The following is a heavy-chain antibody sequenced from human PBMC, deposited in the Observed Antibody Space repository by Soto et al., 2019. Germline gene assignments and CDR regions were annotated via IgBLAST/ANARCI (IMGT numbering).Heavy chain of an antibody. D-gene: IGHD1-26*01. Sequence: QVHLVQSGAEVKKPGASVTVSCMASGYTFIAQTIHWVRQAPGLGLEWMGEINPNCGGSDYAPEFQGRVTVTRATSISTVYMELTSIKSAATAVYYCARERHLSSPSDDFDLWGQGTMVIVSS. CDR1: GYTFIAQT. CDR3: ARERHLSSPSDDFDL. J-gene: IGHJ3*01. CDR2: INPNCGGS. V-gene: IGHV1-2*02.